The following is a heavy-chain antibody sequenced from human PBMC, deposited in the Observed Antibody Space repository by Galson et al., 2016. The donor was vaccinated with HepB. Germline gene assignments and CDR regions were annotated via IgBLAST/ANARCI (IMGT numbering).Heavy chain of an antibody. CDR3: TGEVTVIGAHTGFDF. V-gene: IGHV3-15*07. D-gene: IGHD2/OR15-2a*01. Sequence: SLRLSCAASGFTFSDAWMNWVRQAPGKGLEWVGLIKSKTDGGTTDYAAPVKGRFTISRDDSKNTLYLRMNSLKTEDTAVNYCTGEVTVIGAHTGFDFWGQGTLVTVSS. CDR1: GFTFSDAW. CDR2: IKSKTDGGTT. J-gene: IGHJ5*01.